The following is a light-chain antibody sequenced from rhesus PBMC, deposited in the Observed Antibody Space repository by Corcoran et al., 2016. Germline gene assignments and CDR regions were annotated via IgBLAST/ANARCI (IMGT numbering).Light chain of an antibody. CDR1: QSVSKT. CDR3: QQYSDWPLT. V-gene: IGKV3-42*03. J-gene: IGKJ4*01. CDR2: GAS. Sequence: EIVLTQSPGTLSLSPGDRATLSCRASQSVSKTLDWYQQKPEQAPRPLIYGASTRSPGIPDRFSGSGSGTHFTLTISNLEPEDFAVYYCQQYSDWPLTFGGVTKVEIK.